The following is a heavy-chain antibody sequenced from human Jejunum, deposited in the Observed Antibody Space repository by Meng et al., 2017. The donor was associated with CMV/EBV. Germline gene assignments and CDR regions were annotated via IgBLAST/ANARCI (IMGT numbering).Heavy chain of an antibody. CDR1: GFMFSDYS. V-gene: IGHV3-7*03. CDR3: ARGREGFWTATPLNY. Sequence: GFMFSDYSMTWVRQAPGKGLEWVANIKPDGSEKYYVEYLKGRFTISRDNARNSLYLQMNSLGVGDTAVYYCARGREGFWTATPLNYWGRGTLVTVSS. D-gene: IGHD3/OR15-3a*01. CDR2: IKPDGSEK. J-gene: IGHJ4*02.